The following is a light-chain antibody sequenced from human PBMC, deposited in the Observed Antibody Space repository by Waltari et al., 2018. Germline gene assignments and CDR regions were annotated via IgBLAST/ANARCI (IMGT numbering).Light chain of an antibody. Sequence: IVLTQSPLSLPVTPEEPASISCRSSQSLLHSKGYNYLNWYLQKPGQSPQLLLYLGSNRASGVPDMFSGSGSGTDFTLKISIVDAEDVGVYYFMQALETFTFGGGTKVEIK. V-gene: IGKV2-28*01. CDR1: QSLLHSKGYNY. J-gene: IGKJ4*01. CDR2: LGS. CDR3: MQALETFT.